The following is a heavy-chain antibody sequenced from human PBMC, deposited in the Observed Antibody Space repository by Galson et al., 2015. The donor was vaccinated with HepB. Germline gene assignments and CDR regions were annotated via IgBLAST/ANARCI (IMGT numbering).Heavy chain of an antibody. CDR1: GYNFTNYW. J-gene: IGHJ4*02. Sequence: QSGAEVKKPGESLRISCKTSGYNFTNYWVSWVRQMPGKGPEWMGKIDPTDSYTNYSPSFQGHVTISTDKSVSTAYLQWNSLKASDTAIYYCARQPYYYDALTGYYMVTYYFDYWGPEALVTVSS. CDR2: IDPTDSYT. D-gene: IGHD3-9*01. CDR3: ARQPYYYDALTGYYMVTYYFDY. V-gene: IGHV5-10-1*01.